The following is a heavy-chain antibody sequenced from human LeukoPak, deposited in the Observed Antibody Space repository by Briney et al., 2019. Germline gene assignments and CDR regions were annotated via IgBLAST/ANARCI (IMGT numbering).Heavy chain of an antibody. V-gene: IGHV3-33*01. CDR2: IWYDGSNK. J-gene: IGHJ6*02. D-gene: IGHD3/OR15-3a*01. CDR1: GFTFSSYD. CDR3: ARARPWTSYYYYGMDV. Sequence: QTGRSLRLSCAASGFTFSSYDMHWVRQAPGKGLEWVAVIWYDGSNKYYADSVKGRFTISRDNSKNTLYLQMNSLRAEDTAVYYCARARPWTSYYYYGMDVWGQGTTVTVSS.